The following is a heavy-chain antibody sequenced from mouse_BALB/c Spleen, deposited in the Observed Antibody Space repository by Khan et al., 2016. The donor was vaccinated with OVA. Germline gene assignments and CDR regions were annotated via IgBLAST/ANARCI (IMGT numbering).Heavy chain of an antibody. CDR1: GFSLTTYG. V-gene: IGHV2-2*02. J-gene: IGHJ3*01. D-gene: IGHD2-4*01. CDR3: ARNYDYDEGLAY. Sequence: QVRLQQSGPGLVQPSQSLSITCTVSGFSLTTYGVHWVHQSPGKGLEWLGVIWSGGSTDYNAAFISRLSISKDSSKSQVFFKMNSLQVNDTAIYYCARNYDYDEGLAYWGQGTLVTVSA. CDR2: IWSGGST.